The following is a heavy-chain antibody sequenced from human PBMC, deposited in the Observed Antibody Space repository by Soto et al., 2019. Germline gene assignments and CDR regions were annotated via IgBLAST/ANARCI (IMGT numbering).Heavy chain of an antibody. CDR1: GFIFSNNC. V-gene: IGHV3-30*03. CDR3: TIVRVADSALDH. Sequence: LRLSCVGSGFIFSNNCMHWVRQTPGKGLEWVAFMSYDGSDTFYADSVKGRFTISRDNSKNTLFLHMSNLRAEDTAMYYCTIVRVADSALDHWGQGTPVTVSS. D-gene: IGHD3-10*02. CDR2: MSYDGSDT. J-gene: IGHJ4*02.